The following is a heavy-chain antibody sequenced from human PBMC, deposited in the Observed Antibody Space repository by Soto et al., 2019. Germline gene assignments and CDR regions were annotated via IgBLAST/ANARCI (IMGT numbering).Heavy chain of an antibody. CDR3: AKSVYNWNDGFFDY. J-gene: IGHJ4*02. V-gene: IGHV3-30*18. Sequence: GGSLRLSCAASGFTFSSYGMHSVLQAPGKGLEWVSIISYDEINKYYADSVKGRFTISRDNSKNMLYLQMNSLRAEDTAVYYCAKSVYNWNDGFFDYWGQGTLVTVSS. D-gene: IGHD1-1*01. CDR1: GFTFSSYG. CDR2: ISYDEINK.